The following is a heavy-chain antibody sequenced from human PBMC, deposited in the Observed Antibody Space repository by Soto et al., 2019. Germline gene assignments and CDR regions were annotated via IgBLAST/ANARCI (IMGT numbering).Heavy chain of an antibody. V-gene: IGHV3-23*04. Sequence: EVQVVESGGDLVQPGGSLRLSCAASGFTIRNYAMSWVRQAPGKALEWVSGISGGSDRTYYAGSVKGRFTIFKDNSKNTLYLQMSSLRVEDTAVYHCEGSWTWGQGTMVTVSS. J-gene: IGHJ3*01. CDR1: GFTIRNYA. D-gene: IGHD5-12*01. CDR3: EGSWT. CDR2: ISGGSDRT.